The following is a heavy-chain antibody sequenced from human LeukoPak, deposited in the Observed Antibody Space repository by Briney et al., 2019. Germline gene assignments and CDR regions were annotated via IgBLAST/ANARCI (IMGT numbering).Heavy chain of an antibody. CDR3: ARVFGSGGRIDY. D-gene: IGHD2-15*01. Sequence: ASVKVSCKASGYTFTSYGISWVRQAPGQGLEWMGWISAYNGITNYAQKLQGRVTMTTDTSTSTASTELRSLRSDDTAVYYWARVFGSGGRIDYWGQGTLVTVSS. V-gene: IGHV1-18*01. CDR2: ISAYNGIT. J-gene: IGHJ4*02. CDR1: GYTFTSYG.